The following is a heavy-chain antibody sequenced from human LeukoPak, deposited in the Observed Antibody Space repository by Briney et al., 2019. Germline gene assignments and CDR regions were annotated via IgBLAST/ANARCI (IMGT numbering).Heavy chain of an antibody. CDR3: ARDLGLYCSDGSCYTQEDYYYYGMDV. V-gene: IGHV3-33*01. Sequence: GRSLRLSCAASGFTFSSYGMHWVRQAPGKGLEWVAVIWYDGSNKYYADSVKGRFTISRDNSKNTLYLQMNSLRAEDTAVYYCARDLGLYCSDGSCYTQEDYYYYGMDVWGKGTTVTVSS. D-gene: IGHD2-15*01. CDR1: GFTFSSYG. J-gene: IGHJ6*04. CDR2: IWYDGSNK.